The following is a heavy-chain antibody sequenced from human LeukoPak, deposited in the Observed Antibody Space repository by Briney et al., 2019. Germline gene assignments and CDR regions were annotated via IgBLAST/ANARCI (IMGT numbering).Heavy chain of an antibody. CDR1: GGTFSSYA. J-gene: IGHJ5*02. D-gene: IGHD2-2*01. Sequence: SVKVSXKASGGTFSSYAISWVRQAPGQGLEWMGGIIPIFGTANYAQKFQGRVTITTDESTSTAYMELSSLRSEDTAVYYCARGQYQLPWGDWFDPWGQGSLVTVSS. CDR3: ARGQYQLPWGDWFDP. V-gene: IGHV1-69*05. CDR2: IIPIFGTA.